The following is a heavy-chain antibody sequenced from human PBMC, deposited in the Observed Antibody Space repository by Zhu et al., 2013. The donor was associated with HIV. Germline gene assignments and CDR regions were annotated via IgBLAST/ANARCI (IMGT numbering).Heavy chain of an antibody. CDR2: INTYNGYT. V-gene: IGHV1-18*01. J-gene: IGHJ3*01. CDR1: GYTYNSYN. D-gene: IGHD3-10*01. CDR3: ARVRSLSGAFDL. Sequence: QVQVVQSGGEVKKPGASVKVSCKASGYTYNSYNVSWVRQAPGHGLEWMGLINTYNGYTNYAQKLQGRVTLTTDTSTSTAYMELRSLRSDDSAVYYCARVRSLSGAFDLWGQGTMVTVSS.